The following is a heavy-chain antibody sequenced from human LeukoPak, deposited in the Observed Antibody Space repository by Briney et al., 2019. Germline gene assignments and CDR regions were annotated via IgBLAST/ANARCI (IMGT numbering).Heavy chain of an antibody. CDR3: ARSQVYSSSWYDAFDI. CDR2: IYYSGST. Sequence: SETLSLTCTVSGGSISSSSYYWGWIRQPPGKGLEWIGSIYYSGSTYYNPSLKSRVTISVDTSKNQFSLKLSSVTAADTAVYYCARSQVYSSSWYDAFDIWGQGTMVTVSS. CDR1: GGSISSSSYY. J-gene: IGHJ3*02. D-gene: IGHD6-13*01. V-gene: IGHV4-39*01.